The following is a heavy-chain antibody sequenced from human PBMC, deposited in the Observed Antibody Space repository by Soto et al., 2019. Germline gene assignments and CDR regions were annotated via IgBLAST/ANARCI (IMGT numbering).Heavy chain of an antibody. CDR3: ARGATVTQYDY. D-gene: IGHD4-17*01. J-gene: IGHJ4*02. Sequence: QVQLQESGPGLVKPSETLSLTCTVSGVSVNSGSFYWARIRQPPGKGLEWIGFGSYSGTTNYKPSLKSRVTISVDTSRSQISLKVTSLTAADTAVYYCARGATVTQYDYWGQGTLVTVSS. CDR2: GSYSGTT. CDR1: GVSVNSGSFY. V-gene: IGHV4-61*01.